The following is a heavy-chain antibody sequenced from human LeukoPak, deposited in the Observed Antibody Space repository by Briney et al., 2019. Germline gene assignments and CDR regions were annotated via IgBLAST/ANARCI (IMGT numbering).Heavy chain of an antibody. V-gene: IGHV4-39*01. CDR1: GGSISSSSYY. CDR3: ARHRDSITPGFFDY. CDR2: IYYSGST. D-gene: IGHD5-12*01. Sequence: SESLSLTCTVSGGSISSSSYYWGWIRRPPGKGLEWIGSIYYSGSTYYNPSLKSRVTISVDTSKNQFSLRLSSVTAADTAVYYCARHRDSITPGFFDYWGQGTLVTVSS. J-gene: IGHJ4*02.